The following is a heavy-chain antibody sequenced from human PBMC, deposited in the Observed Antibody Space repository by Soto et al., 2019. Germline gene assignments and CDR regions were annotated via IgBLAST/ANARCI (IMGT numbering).Heavy chain of an antibody. CDR1: GYTFTTYA. Sequence: QVQLVQSGAEVKKPGASVKLSCKASGYTFTTYAMHWVRQAPGQRLEWVGWINAGNGKTEISQKLQGRVTITRDTSASTGYMELNSLRSEDTAVYYCARGGCSGASCQNDYWGQGTLVTVSS. CDR2: INAGNGKT. CDR3: ARGGCSGASCQNDY. J-gene: IGHJ4*02. V-gene: IGHV1-3*01. D-gene: IGHD2-15*01.